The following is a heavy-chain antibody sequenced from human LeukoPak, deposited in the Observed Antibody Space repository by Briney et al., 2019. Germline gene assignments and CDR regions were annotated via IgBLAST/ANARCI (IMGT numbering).Heavy chain of an antibody. Sequence: SETLSLTCTVSGASISKDYWAWIRQPAGKGLEWIGRICTSGSTNYNPSLKSRVTMSVDTSKNQFSLKLSSVTAADTAVYYCARGLVDYDFWSGYYTGFDPWGQGTLVTVSS. V-gene: IGHV4-4*07. CDR1: GASISKDY. J-gene: IGHJ5*02. CDR2: ICTSGST. D-gene: IGHD3-3*01. CDR3: ARGLVDYDFWSGYYTGFDP.